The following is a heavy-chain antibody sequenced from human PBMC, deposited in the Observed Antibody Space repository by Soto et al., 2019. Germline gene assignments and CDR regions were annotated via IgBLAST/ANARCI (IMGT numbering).Heavy chain of an antibody. CDR3: VKVPQAAAGNYFDY. CDR2: ISSNWGST. Sequence: GASLRVSCSASGFNFSSYAMHWVRQAPRKGLEYVSAISSNWGSTYYAESVKGRFTISRDNSQNTLYLQMSSLRAEYTAVYYCVKVPQAAAGNYFDYRGQGTLVTSPQ. V-gene: IGHV3-64D*06. CDR1: GFNFSSYA. J-gene: IGHJ4*02. D-gene: IGHD6-13*01.